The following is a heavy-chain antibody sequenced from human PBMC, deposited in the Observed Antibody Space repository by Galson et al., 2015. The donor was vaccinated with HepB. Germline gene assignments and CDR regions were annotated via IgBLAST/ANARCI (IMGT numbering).Heavy chain of an antibody. Sequence: SVKVSCKASGYTFTDYDINWMRQAPGQGLEYMGWMNPNSGNTGYAQRFQGRVAMTRDTSTSTFCMQLSSLTSDDTAVYYCARWERSGSLLSYFDYWGQGTLVTVSS. D-gene: IGHD1-26*01. V-gene: IGHV1-8*01. J-gene: IGHJ4*02. CDR1: GYTFTDYD. CDR2: MNPNSGNT. CDR3: ARWERSGSLLSYFDY.